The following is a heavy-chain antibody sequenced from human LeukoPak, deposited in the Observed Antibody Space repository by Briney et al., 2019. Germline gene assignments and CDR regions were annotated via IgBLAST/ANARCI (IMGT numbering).Heavy chain of an antibody. D-gene: IGHD1-14*01. CDR2: INPSGSST. V-gene: IGHV1-46*01. Sequence: ASVKVSCKASGYSFTSYYMHWVRQAPGQGLEWMGLINPSGSSTTYAQKFQGRVTMTRDMFTSTDYMELTSLTSDDTAVYYCARGRYNWNHLDNWFDPWGQGTLVTVSS. J-gene: IGHJ5*02. CDR3: ARGRYNWNHLDNWFDP. CDR1: GYSFTSYY.